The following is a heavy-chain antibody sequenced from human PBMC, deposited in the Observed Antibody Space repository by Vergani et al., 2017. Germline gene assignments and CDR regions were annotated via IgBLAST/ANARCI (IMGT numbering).Heavy chain of an antibody. D-gene: IGHD3-22*01. J-gene: IGHJ1*01. CDR3: TTDLGYYDSSGYYYVNWAEYFQH. V-gene: IGHV3-15*01. CDR2: IQFRVNGDAT. Sequence: EVQLVESGGGLLKPGESLRLSCAVSGFPFSGSYMTWVRQAPGKGLEWVSRIQFRVNGDATDYAAPVKGRFTISRDGSKETLYLQMNSLKTEDTAVYYCTTDLGYYDSSGYYYVNWAEYFQHWGQGTLVTVSS. CDR1: GFPFSGSY.